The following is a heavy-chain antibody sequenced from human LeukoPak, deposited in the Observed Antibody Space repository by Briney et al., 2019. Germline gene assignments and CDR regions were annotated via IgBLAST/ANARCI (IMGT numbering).Heavy chain of an antibody. V-gene: IGHV4-59*01. CDR3: ARHGDLYYYYYMDV. CDR1: GGSISSYY. Sequence: VKPSETLSLTCTVSGGSISSYYWSWIRQPPGKGLEWIGYIYYSGSTNYNPSLKRRVTISVDTSKNQFSLKLSSVTAADTAVYYCARHGDLYYYYYMDVWGKGTTVTVSS. CDR2: IYYSGST. J-gene: IGHJ6*03. D-gene: IGHD3-10*01.